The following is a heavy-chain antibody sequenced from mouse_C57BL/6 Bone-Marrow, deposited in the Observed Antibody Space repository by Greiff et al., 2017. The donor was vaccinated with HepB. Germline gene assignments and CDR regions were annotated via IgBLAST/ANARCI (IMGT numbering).Heavy chain of an antibody. CDR1: GYSITSGYD. J-gene: IGHJ3*01. CDR2: ISYSGST. CDR3: AREVYYGSCAWFAY. Sequence: DVQLQESGPGMVKPSQSLSLTCTVTGYSITSGYDWHWIRHFPGNKLEWMGYISYSGSTNYNPSLKSRISITHDTSKNHFFLKLNSVTTEDTATYYCAREVYYGSCAWFAYWGQGTLVTVSA. V-gene: IGHV3-1*01. D-gene: IGHD1-1*01.